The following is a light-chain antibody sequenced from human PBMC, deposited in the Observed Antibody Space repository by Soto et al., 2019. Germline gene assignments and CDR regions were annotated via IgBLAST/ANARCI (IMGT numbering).Light chain of an antibody. CDR1: SGSIASNY. V-gene: IGLV6-57*02. CDR3: QSYDSSNHGV. Sequence: NFMLTQPHSVSASPGKTVTISCTGSSGSIASNYVQWYQQRPGSPPTTVIYEDNQRPSGVPDRFSGSIDSSSNSASLTISGLKTEDEADYYCQSYDSSNHGVFGSGTQLTVL. CDR2: EDN. J-gene: IGLJ6*01.